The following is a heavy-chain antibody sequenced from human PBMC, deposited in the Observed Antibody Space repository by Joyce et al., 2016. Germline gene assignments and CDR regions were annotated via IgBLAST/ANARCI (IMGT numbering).Heavy chain of an antibody. J-gene: IGHJ4*02. CDR3: TRRLLTTVPDY. CDR1: GFTFSGSA. Sequence: EVQMVQSGGGLVQPGGSLKVSCVGSGFTFSGSAIHWVRQAPGKGLEWIGRIRSKANEHAVAYAASVRGRFTIFRDDSQSTAYLQLNNLRIEDTAVYYCTRRLLTTVPDYWGQGTLVAVSS. D-gene: IGHD1/OR15-1a*01. V-gene: IGHV3-73*01. CDR2: IRSKANEHAV.